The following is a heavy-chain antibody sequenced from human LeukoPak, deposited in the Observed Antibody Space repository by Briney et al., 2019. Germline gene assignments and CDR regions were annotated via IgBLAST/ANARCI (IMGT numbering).Heavy chain of an antibody. CDR2: IYYSGST. D-gene: IGHD3-9*01. CDR3: ARFGGKGILIGYYGLGWYNWFDP. V-gene: IGHV4-39*07. CDR1: GGSISSSSYY. J-gene: IGHJ5*02. Sequence: SETLSLTCTVSGGSISSSSYYWGWIRQPPGKGLEWIGSIYYSGSTYYNPSLKSRVTISVDTSKNQFSLKLSSVTAADTAVYYCARFGGKGILIGYYGLGWYNWFDPWGQGTLVTVSS.